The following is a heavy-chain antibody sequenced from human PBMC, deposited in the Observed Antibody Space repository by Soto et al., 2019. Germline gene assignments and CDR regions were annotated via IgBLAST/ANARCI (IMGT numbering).Heavy chain of an antibody. CDR1: GYTFTSYD. Sequence: ASVKVSCKASGYTFTSYDINWVRQATGQGLEWMGWMNPNSGNTGYAQKFQGRVTMTRNTSISTAYMELSSLRSEDTAVYYCAFSSGSSGWYYYYYYYGMDVWGQGTTVTVSS. J-gene: IGHJ6*02. V-gene: IGHV1-8*01. D-gene: IGHD6-19*01. CDR2: MNPNSGNT. CDR3: AFSSGSSGWYYYYYYYGMDV.